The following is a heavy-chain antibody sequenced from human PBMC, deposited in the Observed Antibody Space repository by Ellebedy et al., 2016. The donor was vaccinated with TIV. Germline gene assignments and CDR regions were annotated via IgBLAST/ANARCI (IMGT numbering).Heavy chain of an antibody. CDR2: MNPNSGNT. CDR3: AREGRYYDILTGYLGYYGMDV. V-gene: IGHV1-8*01. CDR1: GDTFNSYD. Sequence: ASVKVSXXASGDTFNSYDIYWVRQATGQGLEWMGWMNPNSGNTGYAQEFQGRVTMTRHTSISTAYMELSSLRSEDTAVYYCAREGRYYDILTGYLGYYGMDVWGQGTTVTVSS. D-gene: IGHD3-9*01. J-gene: IGHJ6*02.